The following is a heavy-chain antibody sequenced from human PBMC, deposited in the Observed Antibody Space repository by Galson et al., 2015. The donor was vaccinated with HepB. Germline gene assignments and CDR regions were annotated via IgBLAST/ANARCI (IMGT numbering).Heavy chain of an antibody. CDR2: IYSDGST. J-gene: IGHJ4*02. CDR3: ARNLLGGRYFDC. D-gene: IGHD3-16*01. CDR1: GFTVSSYY. Sequence: SLRLSCAASGFTVSSYYMSWVRQAPGKGLEWVSVIYSDGSTYYADSVRGRFTISRDNSKNTLYLQVNSLRVEDTAVYYCARNLLGGRYFDCWGQGSLVTVSS. V-gene: IGHV3-53*01.